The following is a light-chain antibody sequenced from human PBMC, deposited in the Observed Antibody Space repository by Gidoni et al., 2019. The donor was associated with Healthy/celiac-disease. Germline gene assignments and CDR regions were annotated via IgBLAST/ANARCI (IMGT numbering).Light chain of an antibody. J-gene: IGLJ1*01. CDR2: GNS. V-gene: IGLV1-40*01. Sequence: QSVLTPPPPVSGAPGQRATISCTGSSSNIGAGYDVHWYQQLPGTAPKLLIYGNSNRPSGVPDRFSGSKSGTSASLAIAGLQAEDEADYYCQSYDSSLSGYVFGTGTKVTVL. CDR3: QSYDSSLSGYV. CDR1: SSNIGAGYD.